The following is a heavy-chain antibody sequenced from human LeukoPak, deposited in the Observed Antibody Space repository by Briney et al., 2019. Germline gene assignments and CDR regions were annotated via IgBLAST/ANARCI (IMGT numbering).Heavy chain of an antibody. CDR2: ISYDGSNK. CDR3: AKGRSSGYYHYYYYYMDV. CDR1: GFAFSSYA. D-gene: IGHD3-22*01. J-gene: IGHJ6*03. Sequence: GRSLRLSCAASGFAFSSYAMHWVRQAPGKGLEWVAVISYDGSNKYYADSVKGRFTISRDNSKNTLYLQMNSLRAEDTAVYYCAKGRSSGYYHYYYYYMDVWGKGTTVTVSS. V-gene: IGHV3-30*04.